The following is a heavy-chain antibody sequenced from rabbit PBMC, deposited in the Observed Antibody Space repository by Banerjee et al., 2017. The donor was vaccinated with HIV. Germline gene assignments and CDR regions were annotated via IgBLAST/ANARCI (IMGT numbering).Heavy chain of an antibody. D-gene: IGHD4-1*01. CDR2: IFADSSGST. V-gene: IGHV1S45*01. CDR3: ARDLAGVIGWNFNL. Sequence: QEQLEESGGDLVKPEGSLTLTCTASGFSFSTYYMCWVRQAPGKGLEWIACIFADSSGSTYYASWAKGRFTISKTSSTTVTLQMTSLTAADTATYFCARDLAGVIGWNFNLWGPGTLVTVS. J-gene: IGHJ4*01. CDR1: GFSFSTYY.